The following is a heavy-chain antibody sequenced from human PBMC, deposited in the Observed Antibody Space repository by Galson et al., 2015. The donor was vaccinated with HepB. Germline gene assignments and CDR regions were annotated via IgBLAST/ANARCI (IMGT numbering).Heavy chain of an antibody. CDR1: GYTLTELS. CDR3: ATGVVVPAAFLDY. D-gene: IGHD2-2*01. J-gene: IGHJ4*02. CDR2: FDPEDGET. Sequence: SVKVSCKVSGYTLTELSMHWVRQAPGKGLEWMGGFDPEDGETIYAQKFQGRVTMTEDTSTDTAYMELSSLRSEDMTVYYCATGVVVPAAFLDYWGQGTLVTVSS. V-gene: IGHV1-24*01.